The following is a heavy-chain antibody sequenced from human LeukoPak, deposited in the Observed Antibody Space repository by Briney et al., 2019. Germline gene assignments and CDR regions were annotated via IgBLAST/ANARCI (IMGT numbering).Heavy chain of an antibody. J-gene: IGHJ4*02. CDR2: ISYDGSNK. Sequence: GGSLRLSCAASGFTFSSYGMHWVRQAPGKGLESAAVISYDGSNKYYADSVKGRFTISRDNSKNTLYLQMNSLRAEDTAVYYCAKDRGVVVAATTEIAFDYWGQGTLVTVSS. CDR3: AKDRGVVVAATTEIAFDY. CDR1: GFTFSSYG. D-gene: IGHD2-15*01. V-gene: IGHV3-30*18.